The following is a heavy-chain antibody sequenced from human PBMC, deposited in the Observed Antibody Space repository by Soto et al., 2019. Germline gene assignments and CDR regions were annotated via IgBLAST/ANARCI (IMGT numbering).Heavy chain of an antibody. Sequence: EVQLLESGGGLVQPGGSLRLSCAASGFTFSSYAMSWVRQAPGKGLEWVSAISGSGGSTYYADSVKGRFTISRDNSKNTLYLQMNSLRAEDTAVYYCTLLAGLAATLGGGWDGMDVWGQGTTVTVSS. CDR2: ISGSGGST. J-gene: IGHJ6*02. CDR1: GFTFSSYA. V-gene: IGHV3-23*01. CDR3: TLLAGLAATLGGGWDGMDV. D-gene: IGHD2-15*01.